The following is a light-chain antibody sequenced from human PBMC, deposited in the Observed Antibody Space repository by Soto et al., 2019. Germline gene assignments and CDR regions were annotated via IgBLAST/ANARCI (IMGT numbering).Light chain of an antibody. CDR1: QSISSW. V-gene: IGKV1-5*01. CDR2: AAS. J-gene: IGKJ5*01. CDR3: LQHKSYPLT. Sequence: DIQMTQSPSTLSASVGDRVTITCRASQSISSWLAWYQQKPGKAPKLLIYAASSLQSGVPSRFSGSGSGTEFTLTISSLQPEDSATYYCLQHKSYPLTFGQGTRLEI.